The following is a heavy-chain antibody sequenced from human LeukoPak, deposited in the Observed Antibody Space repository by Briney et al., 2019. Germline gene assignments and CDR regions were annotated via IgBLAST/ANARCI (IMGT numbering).Heavy chain of an antibody. CDR3: ARGQWLADHYYYYGMDV. CDR1: GGSISSYY. J-gene: IGHJ6*02. D-gene: IGHD6-19*01. CDR2: IYYSGST. Sequence: SETLSLTCTVSGGSISSYYWSWIRQPPGKGLEWIGYIYYSGSTNYNPSLKSRVTISVDTSKNQFSLKLSSVTAADTAVYYCARGQWLADHYYYYGMDVWGQGTTVTVSS. V-gene: IGHV4-59*01.